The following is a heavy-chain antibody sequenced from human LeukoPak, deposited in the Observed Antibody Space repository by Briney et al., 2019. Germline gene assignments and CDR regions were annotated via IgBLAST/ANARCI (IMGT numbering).Heavy chain of an antibody. CDR3: ARDSSGYSFDY. D-gene: IGHD3-22*01. J-gene: IGHJ4*02. CDR1: GGSISSYY. CDR2: IYYSGST. V-gene: IGHV4-59*01. Sequence: SETLSLTCTVSGGSISSYYWSWIRQPPGKGLEWIGYIYYSGSTNYNPSLKSRVTISVDTSKNQFSLKLSTVTAADTAVYYCARDSSGYSFDYWGQGTLVTVSS.